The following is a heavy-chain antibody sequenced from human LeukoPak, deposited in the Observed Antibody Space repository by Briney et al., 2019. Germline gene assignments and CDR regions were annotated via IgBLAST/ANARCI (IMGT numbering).Heavy chain of an antibody. CDR1: GFTFDDYA. CDR3: AKAPSGIAVAGYFDY. D-gene: IGHD6-19*01. Sequence: GGSLRLSCAASGFTFDDYAMHWVRQAPGKGLEWVSGISWNSGSIGYADSVKGRFTISRDNAKNSLYLQTNSLRAEDTALYYCAKAPSGIAVAGYFDYWGQGTLVTVSS. J-gene: IGHJ4*02. CDR2: ISWNSGSI. V-gene: IGHV3-9*01.